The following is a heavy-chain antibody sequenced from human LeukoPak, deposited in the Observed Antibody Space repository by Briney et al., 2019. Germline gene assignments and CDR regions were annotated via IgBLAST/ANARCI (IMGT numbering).Heavy chain of an antibody. V-gene: IGHV1-18*01. J-gene: IGHJ6*04. D-gene: IGHD3-22*01. Sequence: ASVKVSCKASGYTFTSYGISWVRQAPGQGLEWMGWISGHDGNTNYAEKFQGRVTMTTDTSTSTAYMDLRSMRSEDTAVYYCARAHYASSNIKVPFDVWGKGTTVTVSS. CDR3: ARAHYASSNIKVPFDV. CDR2: ISGHDGNT. CDR1: GYTFTSYG.